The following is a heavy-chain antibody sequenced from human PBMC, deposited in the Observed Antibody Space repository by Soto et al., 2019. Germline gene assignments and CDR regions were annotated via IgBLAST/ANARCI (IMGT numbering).Heavy chain of an antibody. D-gene: IGHD3-16*02. Sequence: SETLSLTCTVSGGSISSAGYYWSWIRQHPGKGLEWIGYMYYSGSTYYNPSLKSRVTISVDTSKNQFSLELRSLTAADTAVYFCARDRYGGGGIPHAFEIWGQGTMVT. CDR3: ARDRYGGGGIPHAFEI. J-gene: IGHJ3*02. CDR2: MYYSGST. V-gene: IGHV4-31*03. CDR1: GGSISSAGYY.